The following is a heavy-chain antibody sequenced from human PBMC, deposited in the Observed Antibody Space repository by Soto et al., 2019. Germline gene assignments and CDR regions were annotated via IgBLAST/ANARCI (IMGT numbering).Heavy chain of an antibody. CDR3: AVAMVREILIFESSGMHV. V-gene: IGHV1-69*01. D-gene: IGHD3-10*01. CDR1: GGSFNNYA. Sequence: QVHLVQSGAEVKKPGSSVKVSCKTSGGSFNNYAVSWVRQAPGQGLEWMGGIIPNFDTPNYAQKFQDRVTITAEESTSTVYMELSSLRSNDTAVYYCAVAMVREILIFESSGMHVWGQGTTVIVSS. J-gene: IGHJ6*02. CDR2: IIPNFDTP.